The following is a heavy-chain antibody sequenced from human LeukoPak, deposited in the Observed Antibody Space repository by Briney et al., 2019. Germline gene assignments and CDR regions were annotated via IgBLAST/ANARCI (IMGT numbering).Heavy chain of an antibody. D-gene: IGHD3-16*01. J-gene: IGHJ4*02. V-gene: IGHV4-59*08. CDR2: IRYIGGT. CDR1: GGSISSYY. Sequence: PSETLSLTCTVSGGSISSYYWSWIRQPPGKGLEWIGNIRYIGGTDYNPSLKSRVTMSVDTSKNQFSLKLSSVTAADTAVYYCAKGGSPRFDYWGRGTLVTVSS. CDR3: AKGGSPRFDY.